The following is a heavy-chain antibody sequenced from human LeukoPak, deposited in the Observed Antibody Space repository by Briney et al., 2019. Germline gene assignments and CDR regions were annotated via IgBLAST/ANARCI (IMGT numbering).Heavy chain of an antibody. CDR1: GFTFSSYA. Sequence: PGGSLRLSCAASGFTFSSYAMHWVRQAPGKGLEWVAVISYDGSNKYYADSVKGRFTISRDNSKNTLYLQMNSLRAEDTAVYYCASRPREYWGQGTLVTVSS. CDR2: ISYDGSNK. CDR3: ASRPREY. V-gene: IGHV3-30-3*01. J-gene: IGHJ4*02.